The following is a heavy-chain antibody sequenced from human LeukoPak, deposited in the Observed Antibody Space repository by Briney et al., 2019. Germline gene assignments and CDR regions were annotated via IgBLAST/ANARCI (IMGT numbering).Heavy chain of an antibody. J-gene: IGHJ4*02. CDR3: AKDYSAYNYLADFDY. V-gene: IGHV3-23*01. D-gene: IGHD5-24*01. Sequence: SLRLSCAASGFTFNSYDMSWVRQAPGKGLEWVSAISGSGGTYYAESVKGQFTVSRDNSNNTLYLQMDGMRAEDTAVYYCAKDYSAYNYLADFDYWGQGTLVTVSS. CDR1: GFTFNSYD. CDR2: ISGSGGT.